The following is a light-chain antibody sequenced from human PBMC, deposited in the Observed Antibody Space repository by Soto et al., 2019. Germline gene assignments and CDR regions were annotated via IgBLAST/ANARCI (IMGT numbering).Light chain of an antibody. CDR1: QSISNY. Sequence: DIQMTQSPSSLSASVGDRVTITCRASQSISNYLNWYQQKPGKAPKLLIYASSLQSGVPSRFSGSGSGTDFTLTISSLQPEDFATYYCQQSYHTPRTFGQGTKVDI. CDR3: QQSYHTPRT. J-gene: IGKJ1*01. V-gene: IGKV1-39*01. CDR2: AS.